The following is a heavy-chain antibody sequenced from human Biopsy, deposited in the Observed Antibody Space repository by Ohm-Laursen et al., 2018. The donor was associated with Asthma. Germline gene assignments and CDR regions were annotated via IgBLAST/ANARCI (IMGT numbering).Heavy chain of an antibody. CDR1: GFTVSRDH. D-gene: IGHD6-13*01. CDR3: SRDTLGYYFDI. J-gene: IGHJ4*02. V-gene: IGHV3-30*19. Sequence: SLRLSCSASGFTVSRDHMFWARQAPGKGLEWVAVITFDGSTQHYGDSVKGRFTISRDNSKNMLFLQMNSLRAEGTAVYHCSRDTLGYYFDIWGQGTQVTVSS. CDR2: ITFDGSTQ.